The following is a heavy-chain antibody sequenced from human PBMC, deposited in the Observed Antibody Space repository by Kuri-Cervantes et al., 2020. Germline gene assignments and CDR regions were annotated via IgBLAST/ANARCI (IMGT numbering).Heavy chain of an antibody. CDR3: ARVVSGRYYDSSGYYFAY. CDR1: GGSISSYY. D-gene: IGHD3-22*01. CDR2: IYYSGST. Sequence: ESLKISCTVSGGSISSYYWSWIRQPPGKGLEWIGYIYYSGSTYYNPSLKSRVTISVDTSKNQFSLKLSSVTAADTAVYYCARVVSGRYYDSSGYYFAYWGQGTLVTVSS. V-gene: IGHV4-59*12. J-gene: IGHJ4*02.